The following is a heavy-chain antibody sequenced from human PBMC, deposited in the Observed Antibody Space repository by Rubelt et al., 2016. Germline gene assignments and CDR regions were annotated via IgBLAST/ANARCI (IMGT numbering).Heavy chain of an antibody. CDR2: IWYDGSNK. V-gene: IGHV3-33*08. D-gene: IGHD4-17*01. Sequence: ESGGGVVQPGGSLRLSCAASGFTLNRFGMHWVRQAPGKGLEWVAVIWYDGSNKYFGDSVKGRFTISRDNSKNTLYLQMNSLRAEDTAVYYCAREANGDYRFFDYWGQGTLVTVSS. CDR1: GFTLNRFG. CDR3: AREANGDYRFFDY. J-gene: IGHJ4*02.